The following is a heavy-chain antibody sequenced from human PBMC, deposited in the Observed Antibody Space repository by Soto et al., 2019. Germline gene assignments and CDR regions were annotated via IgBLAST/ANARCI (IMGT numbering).Heavy chain of an antibody. D-gene: IGHD2-2*01. V-gene: IGHV3-30-3*01. Sequence: PGGSLRLSCAASGFTFRNHAMHWVRQAPGKGLDCLAVIAYDGSNAFYRDSVKGRFTISRDNSQNTLYLQMSSLRAEDTAVYYCANSIVVVPAAKKYYHMDVWGKGTTVTVSS. J-gene: IGHJ6*03. CDR1: GFTFRNHA. CDR3: ANSIVVVPAAKKYYHMDV. CDR2: IAYDGSNA.